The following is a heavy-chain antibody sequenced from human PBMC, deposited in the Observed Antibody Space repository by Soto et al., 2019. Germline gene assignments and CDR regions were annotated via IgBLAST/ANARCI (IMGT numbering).Heavy chain of an antibody. V-gene: IGHV3-30*18. CDR1: GFTFSSYG. CDR3: AKDDSSSWYYFDY. J-gene: IGHJ4*02. D-gene: IGHD6-13*01. Sequence: PGGSLRLSCAASGFTFSSYGMHWVRQAPGKGLEWVAVISYDGSNKYYADSVKGRFTISRDNSKNTLYLQMNSLRAEDTAVYYCAKDDSSSWYYFDYWGQGTLVTVSS. CDR2: ISYDGSNK.